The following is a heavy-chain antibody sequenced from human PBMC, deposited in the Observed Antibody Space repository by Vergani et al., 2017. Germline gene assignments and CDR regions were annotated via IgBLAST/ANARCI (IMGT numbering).Heavy chain of an antibody. Sequence: EVQLVESGGGLVQPGGSLRLSCAASGFTFSSYWMSWVRQAPGKGLEWVANIKQDGSEKYYVDSVKGRFTISRDNAKNSLYLQMNSLRAEDTAVYYCARLRTYCXGGSCYGAGFLRLGMDVWGQGTTVTVSS. CDR3: ARLRTYCXGGSCYGAGFLRLGMDV. D-gene: IGHD2-15*01. V-gene: IGHV3-7*03. J-gene: IGHJ6*02. CDR1: GFTFSSYW. CDR2: IKQDGSEK.